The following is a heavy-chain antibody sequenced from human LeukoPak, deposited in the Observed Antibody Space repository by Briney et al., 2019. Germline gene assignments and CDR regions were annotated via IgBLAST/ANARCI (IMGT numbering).Heavy chain of an antibody. Sequence: GASVKVSCKAAGYTFTCYDINWVRQATGQGLEWMGWMNPNSGNTGYAQKFQGRVTITRNTAISTAYMELSSLRSEDTAVDYCARGSIATTTWITWGQRTLVTVSS. V-gene: IGHV1-8*03. J-gene: IGHJ5*02. CDR3: ARGSIATTTWIT. CDR1: GYTFTCYD. D-gene: IGHD6-6*01. CDR2: MNPNSGNT.